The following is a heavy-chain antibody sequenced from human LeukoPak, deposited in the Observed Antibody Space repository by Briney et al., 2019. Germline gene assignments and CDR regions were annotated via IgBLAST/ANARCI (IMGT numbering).Heavy chain of an antibody. CDR1: GGPISCYY. CDR2: IYDSGST. J-gene: IGHJ2*01. V-gene: IGHV4-59*01. CDR3: ARVDWNWYFDL. Sequence: PAETLSHTRTVSGGPISCYYWSLIPQPPGEGLEWIGYIYDSGSTNYTPTLKSRVTISVDTSKNEFSLKLSSVTAADTAVYYCARVDWNWYFDLWGRGTLVTVSS. D-gene: IGHD3-9*01.